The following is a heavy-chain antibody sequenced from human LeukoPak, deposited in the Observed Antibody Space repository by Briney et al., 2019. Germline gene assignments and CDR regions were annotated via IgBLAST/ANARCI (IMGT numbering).Heavy chain of an antibody. J-gene: IGHJ6*03. V-gene: IGHV1-69*13. Sequence: SVKVSCKASGGTFSSYAISWVRQAPGQGLEWMGGIIPIFGTANYAQKFQGRVTITADESTSTAYMELSSLRSEDTAVYYCARGGGYDSLYYYYYMDVWGKGTTVTISS. CDR2: IIPIFGTA. CDR1: GGTFSSYA. CDR3: ARGGGYDSLYYYYYMDV. D-gene: IGHD5-12*01.